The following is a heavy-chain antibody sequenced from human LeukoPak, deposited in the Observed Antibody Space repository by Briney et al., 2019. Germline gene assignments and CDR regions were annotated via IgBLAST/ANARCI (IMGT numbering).Heavy chain of an antibody. Sequence: SQTLSLTCAISGDSVASNNGAWNWIRQPPSRGLEWLGRTYYRSKWYNDYAMPMKGRISINPDTSKNQFSLQVNSVTPEDTAIYYCARDLGTSGWYTFDYWGQGTLVTVSS. CDR2: TYYRSKWYN. J-gene: IGHJ4*02. D-gene: IGHD6-19*01. CDR3: ARDLGTSGWYTFDY. CDR1: GDSVASNNGA. V-gene: IGHV6-1*01.